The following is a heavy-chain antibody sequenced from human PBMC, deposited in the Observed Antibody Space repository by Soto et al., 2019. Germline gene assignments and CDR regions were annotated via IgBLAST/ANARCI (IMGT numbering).Heavy chain of an antibody. V-gene: IGHV1-8*01. CDR1: GYTFTSYD. D-gene: IGHD3-16*02. J-gene: IGHJ3*02. CDR3: ARDSSYIWGSYRFYAFDI. CDR2: MNPNSGNT. Sequence: GASVKVSCKASGYTFTSYDINWVRQATGQGLEWMGWMNPNSGNTGYAQKFQGRVTMTRNTSISTAYMELSSLRSEDTAVYYCARDSSYIWGSYRFYAFDIWGQGTMVTVSS.